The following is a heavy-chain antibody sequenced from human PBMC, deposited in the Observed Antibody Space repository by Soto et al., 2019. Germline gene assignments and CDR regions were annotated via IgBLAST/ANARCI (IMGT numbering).Heavy chain of an antibody. J-gene: IGHJ3*02. CDR1: GYTFTSYD. CDR2: MNPNSGNT. V-gene: IGHV1-8*01. D-gene: IGHD3-3*01. CDR3: ARGLGKDFWSGYSQPDAFDI. Sequence: ASVKVSCKASGYTFTSYDINWVRQATRQGLEWMGWMNPNSGNTGYAQKFQGRVTMTRNTSINTAYMELSSLRSEDTAVYYCARGLGKDFWSGYSQPDAFDIWGQGTMVTVSS.